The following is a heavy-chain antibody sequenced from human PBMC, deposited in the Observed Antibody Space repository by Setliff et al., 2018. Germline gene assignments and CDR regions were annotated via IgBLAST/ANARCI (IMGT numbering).Heavy chain of an antibody. J-gene: IGHJ4*02. CDR3: VTDPPFSGWSFDS. D-gene: IGHD6-19*01. V-gene: IGHV3-7*01. CDR2: IKQDSTEK. Sequence: GGSLRLSCVDSGFTLSNYWMTWVRQAPGKGLEWVANIKQDSTEKYYVDSVRGRFTVSRDNAKNSLYLQMSSLRVEDTAVYYCVTDPPFSGWSFDSWGQGTLVTVSS. CDR1: GFTLSNYW.